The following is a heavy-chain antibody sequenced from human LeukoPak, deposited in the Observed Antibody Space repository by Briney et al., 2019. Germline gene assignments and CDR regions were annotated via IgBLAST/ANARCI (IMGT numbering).Heavy chain of an antibody. CDR2: VTGSSGRT. V-gene: IGHV3-23*01. CDR3: HIWSGDY. J-gene: IGHJ4*02. Sequence: PGESLRLSCAASGFTFSNYAMSWVRQAPGKGLEWVSGVTGSSGRTFYADSVKGRFTISRDNSKNTLYLQMNSLRAEDTAVYYCHIWSGDYWGQGTLVTVSS. CDR1: GFTFSNYA. D-gene: IGHD2-21*01.